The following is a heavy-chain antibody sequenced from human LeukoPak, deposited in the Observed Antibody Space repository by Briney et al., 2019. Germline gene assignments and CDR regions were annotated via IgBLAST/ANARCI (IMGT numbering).Heavy chain of an antibody. Sequence: ASVKVSCTASGYTFTSYGISWVRQAPGQGLEWMGWISAYNGNTNYAQKLQGRVTMTTDTSTSTAYMELRSLRSDDTAVYYCASYCSGGSCYSRVVWGQGTMVTVSS. CDR1: GYTFTSYG. D-gene: IGHD2-15*01. J-gene: IGHJ3*01. V-gene: IGHV1-18*01. CDR2: ISAYNGNT. CDR3: ASYCSGGSCYSRVV.